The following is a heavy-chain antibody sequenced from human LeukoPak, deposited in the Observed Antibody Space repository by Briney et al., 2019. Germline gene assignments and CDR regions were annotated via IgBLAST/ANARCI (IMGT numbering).Heavy chain of an antibody. CDR3: ARHFGIAAAGTILKFDY. J-gene: IGHJ4*02. V-gene: IGHV4-39*01. CDR1: GGSISSSSYY. D-gene: IGHD6-13*01. Sequence: SETLSLTCTVSGGSISSSSYYWGWIRQPPGKGLEWIGSIYYSGSTCYNPSLKSRVTISVDTSKNQFSLKLSSVTAADTAVYYCARHFGIAAAGTILKFDYWGQGTLVTVSS. CDR2: IYYSGST.